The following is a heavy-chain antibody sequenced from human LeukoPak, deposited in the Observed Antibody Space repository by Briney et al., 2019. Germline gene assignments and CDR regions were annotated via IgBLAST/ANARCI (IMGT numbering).Heavy chain of an antibody. CDR3: ARDLAYSRLDY. J-gene: IGHJ4*02. D-gene: IGHD5-18*01. CDR2: ISGSGGSR. Sequence: PGGSLRLSCAASGVIFSSYAMSWVRQAPGRGPEWVSVISGSGGSRYYADSVKGRFTISRDNSKNTLYLQMNSLRAEDTAVYYCARDLAYSRLDYWGQGMLVTVSS. CDR1: GVIFSSYA. V-gene: IGHV3-23*01.